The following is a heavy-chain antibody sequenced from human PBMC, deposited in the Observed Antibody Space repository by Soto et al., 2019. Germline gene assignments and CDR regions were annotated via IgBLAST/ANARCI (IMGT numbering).Heavy chain of an antibody. CDR2: INPSGGST. J-gene: IGHJ5*02. D-gene: IGHD6-13*01. Sequence: GASVKVSCKASGYTFTSYYMHWVRQAPGQGLEWMGIINPSGGSTSYAQKFQGRVTMTRDTSTSTVYMELSSLRSEGTAVYYCARRPYSSSWYGRESWFDPWGQGTLVTVSS. CDR3: ARRPYSSSWYGRESWFDP. V-gene: IGHV1-46*01. CDR1: GYTFTSYY.